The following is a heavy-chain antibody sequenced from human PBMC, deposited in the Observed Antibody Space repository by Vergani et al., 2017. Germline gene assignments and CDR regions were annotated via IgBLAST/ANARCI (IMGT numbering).Heavy chain of an antibody. CDR2: IYPGDSDT. V-gene: IGHV5-51*01. CDR1: GYSFTSYW. D-gene: IGHD6-13*01. Sequence: EVQLVQSGAEVKKPGESLKISRKGSGYSFTSYWIGWVRQMPGKGLEWMGIIYPGDSDTRYSPSFQGQVTISADKSISTAYLQWSSLKASDTAMYYCARLAPSIAAAGLFDYWGQGTLVTVSS. J-gene: IGHJ4*02. CDR3: ARLAPSIAAAGLFDY.